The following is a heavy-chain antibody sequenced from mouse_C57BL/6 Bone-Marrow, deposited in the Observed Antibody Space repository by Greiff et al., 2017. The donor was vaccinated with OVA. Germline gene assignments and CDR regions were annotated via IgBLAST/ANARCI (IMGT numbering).Heavy chain of an antibody. J-gene: IGHJ4*01. D-gene: IGHD2-5*01. CDR1: GFTFSDYG. CDR2: ISNLAYSI. V-gene: IGHV5-15*01. CDR3: ARAYYSNYFLYYYAMDY. Sequence: EVQLVESGGGLVQPGGSLKLSCAASGFTFSDYGMAWVRQAPRKGPEWVAFISNLAYSIYYADTVTGRFTISRENAKNTLYLEMSSLRSEDTAMYYCARAYYSNYFLYYYAMDYWGQGTSVTVSS.